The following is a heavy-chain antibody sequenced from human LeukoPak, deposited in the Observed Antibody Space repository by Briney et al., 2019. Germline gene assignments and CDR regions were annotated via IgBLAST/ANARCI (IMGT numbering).Heavy chain of an antibody. CDR1: GFTFSSYS. Sequence: GGSLRLSCAASGFTFSSYSMSWVRQAPGKGLEWVSSISSSSSYIYYADSVKGRFTISRDNAKNSLYLQMNSLRAEDTAVYYCARGTMVRGVPNDYWGQGTLVTVSS. CDR3: ARGTMVRGVPNDY. J-gene: IGHJ4*02. V-gene: IGHV3-21*01. CDR2: ISSSSSYI. D-gene: IGHD3-10*01.